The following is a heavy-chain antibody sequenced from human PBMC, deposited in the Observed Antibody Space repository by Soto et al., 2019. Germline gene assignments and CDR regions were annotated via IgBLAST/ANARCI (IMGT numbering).Heavy chain of an antibody. V-gene: IGHV3-7*05. CDR1: GFTFGNYW. CDR2: IKGDGSAK. Sequence: GGSLRLSCAASGFTFGNYWMTWVRQAPGKGQEWVANIKGDGSAKSYLDSVRGRFTVSRDNAENSLFLQMNILRAEDTALYYCFIDSGRSAYFQISALYRRQAILVLGSS. CDR3: FIDSGRSAYFQISALY. J-gene: IGHJ4*02. D-gene: IGHD3-22*01.